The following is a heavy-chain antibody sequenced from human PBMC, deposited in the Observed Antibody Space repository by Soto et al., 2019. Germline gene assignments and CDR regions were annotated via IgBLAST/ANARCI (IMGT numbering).Heavy chain of an antibody. J-gene: IGHJ5*02. D-gene: IGHD6-13*01. CDR1: GFSLSTSGVG. Sequence: HITLKESGPTLVEPTQTLTLTCAFSGFSLSTSGVGVGWIRQPPGKALEWLAFIYWDDDKRYSPSLKTRLTIIKDTSINQVVLIMTNIDPLDTATYYCAYRQEYRGSWHSGWFDPWGQGTLVTVSS. V-gene: IGHV2-5*02. CDR3: AYRQEYRGSWHSGWFDP. CDR2: IYWDDDK.